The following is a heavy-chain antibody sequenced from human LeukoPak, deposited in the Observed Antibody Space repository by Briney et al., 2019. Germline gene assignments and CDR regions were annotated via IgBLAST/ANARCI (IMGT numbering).Heavy chain of an antibody. CDR3: ARDGSGRKNYFDY. D-gene: IGHD1-26*01. V-gene: IGHV3-7*04. CDR2: IKQDKYER. Sequence: TGGSLRLSCAASGFTFSTYWMSWVRQAPGKGLEWVANIKQDKYERYYVDSVRGRFTISRDNAKNSPYLQMNSLTAEDTAVYYCARDGSGRKNYFDYWGQGTLVTVSS. CDR1: GFTFSTYW. J-gene: IGHJ4*02.